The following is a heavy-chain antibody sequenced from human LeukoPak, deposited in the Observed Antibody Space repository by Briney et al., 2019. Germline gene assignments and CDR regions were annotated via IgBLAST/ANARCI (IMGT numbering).Heavy chain of an antibody. Sequence: PGGSLRLSCAASGFTFSSYAMHWVRQAPGKGLEWVAVISYDGSNKYYADSVKGRFTISRDNSKNTLYLQMNSLRAEDTAVYCCARGRRVLAVAGTEGVYYYYGMDVWGKGTTVTVSS. CDR2: ISYDGSNK. CDR1: GFTFSSYA. V-gene: IGHV3-30*04. CDR3: ARGRRVLAVAGTEGVYYYYGMDV. J-gene: IGHJ6*04. D-gene: IGHD6-19*01.